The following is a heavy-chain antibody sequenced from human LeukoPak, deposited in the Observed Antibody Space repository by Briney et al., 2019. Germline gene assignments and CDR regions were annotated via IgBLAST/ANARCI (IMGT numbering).Heavy chain of an antibody. V-gene: IGHV3-23*01. J-gene: IGHJ6*02. D-gene: IGHD2-15*01. CDR1: GFTFSSYA. CDR3: AKGLLGYYYYGMDV. Sequence: GGSLRLSCAASGFTFSSYAMSWVRLAPGKGLEWVSAISGSGGSTYYADSVKGRFTISRDNSKNTLYLQMNSLRAEDTAVYYCAKGLLGYYYYGMDVWGQGTTVTVSS. CDR2: ISGSGGST.